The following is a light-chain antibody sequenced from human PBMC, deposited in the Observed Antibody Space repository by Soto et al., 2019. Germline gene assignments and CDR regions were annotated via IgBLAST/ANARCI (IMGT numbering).Light chain of an antibody. J-gene: IGKJ2*01. CDR1: QSVASSH. Sequence: EIVLTQSPGTLSLSPGERATLSCRASQSVASSHLAWYQQKPGQAPRLLIFAASHRATGIPDRFSGSVSGTDFTRTISSLEPEALALYSCQQYGSSPYTFGQATQLEI. V-gene: IGKV3-20*01. CDR3: QQYGSSPYT. CDR2: AAS.